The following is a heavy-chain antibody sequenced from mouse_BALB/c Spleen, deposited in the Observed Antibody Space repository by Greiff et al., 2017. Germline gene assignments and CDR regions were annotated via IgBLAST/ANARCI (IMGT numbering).Heavy chain of an antibody. Sequence: EVKVVESGGGLVQPGGSRKLSCAASGFTFSSFGMHWVRQAPEKGLEWVAYISSGSSTIYYADTVKGRFTISRDNPKNTLFLQMTSLRSEDTAMYYCARDYYYGSSYVGWYFDVWGAGTTVTVSS. CDR1: GFTFSSFG. V-gene: IGHV5-17*02. CDR2: ISSGSSTI. D-gene: IGHD1-1*01. J-gene: IGHJ1*01. CDR3: ARDYYYGSSYVGWYFDV.